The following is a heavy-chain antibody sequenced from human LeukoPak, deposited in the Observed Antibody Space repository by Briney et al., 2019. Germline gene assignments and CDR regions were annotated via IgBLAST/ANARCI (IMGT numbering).Heavy chain of an antibody. J-gene: IGHJ4*02. Sequence: PGGSLRLSCAASGFISSRYWMSWVRQAPGKGLEWVANINHDGSENHYVGSVKGRFTISRDNAKNSLYLQMNSLSAEDTAVYYCAREEGIDGSGYYYVLGYWGQGTLVTVSS. CDR3: AREEGIDGSGYYYVLGY. D-gene: IGHD3-22*01. V-gene: IGHV3-7*01. CDR2: INHDGSEN. CDR1: GFISSRYW.